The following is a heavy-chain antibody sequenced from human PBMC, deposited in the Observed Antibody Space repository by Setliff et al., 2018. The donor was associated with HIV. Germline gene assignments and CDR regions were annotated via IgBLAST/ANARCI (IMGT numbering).Heavy chain of an antibody. CDR3: ARGPVVGFDS. J-gene: IGHJ4*02. D-gene: IGHD2-15*01. V-gene: IGHV4-4*02. Sequence: SETLSLTCAVSSGSISSSNWWSWVRQPPGKELEWIGEIYHSGSTNYNPSLQSRVTISLAASKNQFSLKLRSVTVADTAGYFCARGPVVGFDSWGQGTLVTVSS. CDR1: SGSISSSNW. CDR2: IYHSGST.